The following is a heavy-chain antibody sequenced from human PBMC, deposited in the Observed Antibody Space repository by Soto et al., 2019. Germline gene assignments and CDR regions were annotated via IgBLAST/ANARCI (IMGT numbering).Heavy chain of an antibody. J-gene: IGHJ5*02. CDR1: GGSFSGYY. CDR3: ARERHWFGP. CDR2: INHSGST. Sequence: SETLSLTCAVYGGSFSGYYWSWIRQPPGKGLEWIGEINHSGSTNYNPSLKSRVTISVDTSKNQFSLKLSSVTAADTAVYYCARERHWFGPWGQGTLVTVSS. V-gene: IGHV4-34*01.